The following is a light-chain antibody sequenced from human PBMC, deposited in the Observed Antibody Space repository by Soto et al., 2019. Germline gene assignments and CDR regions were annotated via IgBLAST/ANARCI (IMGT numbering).Light chain of an antibody. CDR1: SSDAVSNNL. J-gene: IGLJ2*01. CDR3: CSYAGSSTFA. V-gene: IGLV2-23*02. CDR2: EVT. Sequence: QLVLTQPASVSGSPGQSITISCTGTSSDAVSNNLVSWYQQHPGKAPKLIIYEVTKRPSGISNRFSGSTSGNTASLTISGLQAEDEADYYCCSYAGSSTFAFGGGTKLTVL.